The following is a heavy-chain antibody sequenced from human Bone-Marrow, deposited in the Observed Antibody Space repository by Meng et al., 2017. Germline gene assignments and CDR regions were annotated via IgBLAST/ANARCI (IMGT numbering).Heavy chain of an antibody. V-gene: IGHV3-23*01. CDR1: GFIFNSYA. J-gene: IGHJ4*02. D-gene: IGHD6-13*01. CDR2: IGANGGST. CDR3: AKGAGRIASTGKRYFEY. Sequence: GESLKISCTGSGFIFNSYAMGWVRQAPGKGLEWVSVIGANGGSTSYADSVKSRFTISRDNSKNTLYLQMSSLRADDTAVYYCAKGAGRIASTGKRYFEYWGLGTLVTVSS.